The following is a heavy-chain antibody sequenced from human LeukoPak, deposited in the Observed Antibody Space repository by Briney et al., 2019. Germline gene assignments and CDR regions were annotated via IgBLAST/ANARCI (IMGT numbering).Heavy chain of an antibody. Sequence: GRSLRLSCAASGFTFSSYGMHWVRQAPGKGLEWVAVISYDGSNKYYADSAKGRFTISRDNSKNTLYLQMNSLRAEDTAVYYCAKDDRTSSYLFDYWGQGTLVTVSS. J-gene: IGHJ4*02. V-gene: IGHV3-30*18. CDR3: AKDDRTSSYLFDY. CDR1: GFTFSSYG. CDR2: ISYDGSNK. D-gene: IGHD4-11*01.